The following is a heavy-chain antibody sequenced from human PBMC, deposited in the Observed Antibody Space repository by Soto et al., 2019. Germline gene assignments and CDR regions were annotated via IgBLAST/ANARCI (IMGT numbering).Heavy chain of an antibody. Sequence: PGGSLRLSCAASGLSVSTNFMSWARQAPGKGLEWLAVIYSGGKTFYADSVKGRFTISKDNSKNTLSLQMNSLGAEDTAVYYCTRDAPGERPYYFYYYGMDVWGQGTTVTVPS. CDR2: IYSGGKT. J-gene: IGHJ6*02. CDR1: GLSVSTNF. V-gene: IGHV3-53*01. CDR3: TRDAPGERPYYFYYYGMDV.